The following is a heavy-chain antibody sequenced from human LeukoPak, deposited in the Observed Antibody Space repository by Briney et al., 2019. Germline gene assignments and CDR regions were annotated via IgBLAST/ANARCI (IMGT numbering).Heavy chain of an antibody. CDR3: AKGAVAGIRFNWFDP. J-gene: IGHJ5*02. CDR1: GFTFSSYA. D-gene: IGHD6-19*01. V-gene: IGHV3-23*01. Sequence: PGASLRLSCAASGFTFSSYAMSWVRQAPGKGLEWVSAISGSGGSTYYADSVKGRFTISRDNSKNTLYLQMNSLRAEDTAVYYCAKGAVAGIRFNWFDPWGQGTLVTVSS. CDR2: ISGSGGST.